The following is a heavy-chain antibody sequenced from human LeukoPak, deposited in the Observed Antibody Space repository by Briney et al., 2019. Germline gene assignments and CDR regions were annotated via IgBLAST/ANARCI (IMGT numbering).Heavy chain of an antibody. CDR1: GFTFSSYD. D-gene: IGHD2-21*02. V-gene: IGHV3-23*01. CDR2: ISGSGRSP. Sequence: PGGSLRLSCSASGFTFSSYDMSWVRQAPGKGLEWVSVISGSGRSPYYADSVKGRFTISRDNSKNTLYLQMNSLRADDTAVCYCANSAPDCGGDCYSNYWGQGTLVTVSS. J-gene: IGHJ4*02. CDR3: ANSAPDCGGDCYSNY.